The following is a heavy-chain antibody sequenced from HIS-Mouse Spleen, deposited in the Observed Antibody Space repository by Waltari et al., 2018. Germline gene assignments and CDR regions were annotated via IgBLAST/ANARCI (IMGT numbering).Heavy chain of an antibody. J-gene: IGHJ3*02. CDR3: ASWRSGSYRLEDAFDI. CDR2: ISPILGIA. D-gene: IGHD1-26*01. Sequence: QVQLVQSGAEVKKPGSSVKVSCKASGGTFSSYAISWVRQAPGQGLEWMGRISPILGIANYAQKFQGRVTITADKSTSTAYMELSSLRSEDTAVYYCASWRSGSYRLEDAFDIWGQGTMVTVSS. V-gene: IGHV1-69*04. CDR1: GGTFSSYA.